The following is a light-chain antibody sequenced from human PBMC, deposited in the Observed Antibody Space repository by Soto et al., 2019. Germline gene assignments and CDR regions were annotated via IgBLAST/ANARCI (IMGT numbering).Light chain of an antibody. CDR1: QSVSSSY. CDR3: QQYGSSPLT. J-gene: IGKJ5*01. Sequence: ELVLTQSPGTLSLSPGARATLSCRASQSVSSSYLAWYQQKPGQAPRLLIYGASSRATGIPDRFSGTESGTDLTITISRLQPEDGEVYYGQQYGSSPLTFGQGTRLEIK. CDR2: GAS. V-gene: IGKV3-20*01.